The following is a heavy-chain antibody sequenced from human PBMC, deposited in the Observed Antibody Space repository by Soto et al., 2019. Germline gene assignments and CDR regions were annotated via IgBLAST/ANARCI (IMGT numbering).Heavy chain of an antibody. J-gene: IGHJ5*01. Sequence: SETLSLTCTVAAGSVSSGSYYWSWLRQLPGTGLEWIGEIKHTGDANANPALRSRVSMSVDRTKNQFFLNLRSVSAADTAVYFCAREGRLHWFESWGQGTLVTVSS. CDR1: AGSVSSGSYY. V-gene: IGHV4-61*01. CDR2: IKHTGDA. CDR3: AREGRLHWFES.